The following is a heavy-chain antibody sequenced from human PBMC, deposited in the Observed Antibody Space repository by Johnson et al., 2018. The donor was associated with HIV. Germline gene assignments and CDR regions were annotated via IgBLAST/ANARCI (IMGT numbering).Heavy chain of an antibody. Sequence: EVQLVESGGGLVQPGGSLRLSCAASGFTFSNYWMSWVRQAPGKGLEWVSVIYSSGSTYYADSVKGRFTFYRDNSKNTVYRQRNSVRAEDTAVYNCARDGEREQEQVGEGLDMWGEGTMVTVAS. CDR1: GFTFSNYW. D-gene: IGHD3-16*01. J-gene: IGHJ3*02. V-gene: IGHV3-66*01. CDR3: ARDGEREQEQVGEGLDM. CDR2: IYSSGST.